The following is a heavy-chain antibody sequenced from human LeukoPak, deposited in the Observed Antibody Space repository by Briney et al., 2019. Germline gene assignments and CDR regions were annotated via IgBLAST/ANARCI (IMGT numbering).Heavy chain of an antibody. D-gene: IGHD4-17*01. Sequence: ASVKVSCKASGYTFTSYYMHWVRQAPGQGLEWMGIINPSGGSTSYAQKFQGRVTMTRDTSTSTVYMELSSLRSEDTAVYYCARGGTTVTPDKNYWCFDLWGRGTLVTVSS. J-gene: IGHJ2*01. CDR2: INPSGGST. CDR1: GYTFTSYY. CDR3: ARGGTTVTPDKNYWCFDL. V-gene: IGHV1-46*01.